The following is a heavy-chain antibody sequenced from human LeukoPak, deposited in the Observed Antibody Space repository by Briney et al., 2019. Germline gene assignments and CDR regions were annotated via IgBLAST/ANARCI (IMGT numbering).Heavy chain of an antibody. Sequence: PSETLSLTCTVSGGSISSYYWSWIRQPPGKGLEWIGYIYYSGSTNYNPSLKSRVTISVDTSKNQFSLKLSSVTAADTAVYYCERDSGFVYSNYHYYYYMDVWGKGTTVTVSS. CDR2: IYYSGST. CDR1: GGSISSYY. CDR3: ERDSGFVYSNYHYYYYMDV. V-gene: IGHV4-59*01. D-gene: IGHD4-11*01. J-gene: IGHJ6*03.